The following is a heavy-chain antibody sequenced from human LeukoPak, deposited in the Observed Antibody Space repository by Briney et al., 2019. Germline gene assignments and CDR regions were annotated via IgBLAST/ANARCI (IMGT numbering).Heavy chain of an antibody. J-gene: IGHJ4*02. CDR2: IKFDGSET. V-gene: IGHV3-30*02. CDR3: ANQKLSVSLLPGY. CDR1: GLILSNYN. Sequence: QAGGSLRPSCTASGLILSNYNMHWFRQAPGKGPEWVAFIKFDGSETKYIDSVKGRFSISRDNSKNTLSLQMNTLRLEDTAVYYCANQKLSVSLLPGYWGQGTVVTVSS. D-gene: IGHD3-10*01.